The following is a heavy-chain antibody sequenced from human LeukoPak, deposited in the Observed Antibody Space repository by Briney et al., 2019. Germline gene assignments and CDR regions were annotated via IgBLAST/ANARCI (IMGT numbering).Heavy chain of an antibody. CDR3: ARDLTATFGY. Sequence: GGSLRLSCAASGFTFSSYSMNWVRQAPGKGLEWVSSISSSSSYIYYADSVKGRFTITRDNAKNSLYLQMNSLRAEDTAVYYCARDLTATFGYWGQGTLVTVSS. V-gene: IGHV3-21*01. J-gene: IGHJ4*02. CDR2: ISSSSSYI. CDR1: GFTFSSYS.